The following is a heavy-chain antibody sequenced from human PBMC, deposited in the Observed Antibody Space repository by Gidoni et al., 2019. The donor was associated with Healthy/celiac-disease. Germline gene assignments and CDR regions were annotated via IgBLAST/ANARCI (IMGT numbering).Heavy chain of an antibody. J-gene: IGHJ4*02. V-gene: IGHV3-23*01. D-gene: IGHD6-13*01. CDR3: AKDGPIAAAGLFDY. CDR2: ISGSCGST. CDR1: GFTFGSYA. Sequence: EVQLLESGGGLVQTGGSLRLSCAASGFTFGSYALSWVRQAPGKGMGWVSAISGSCGSTYYADSVKGWFTFSRDNSKNTLYLQMNSLRAEDTAVDYCAKDGPIAAAGLFDYWGQGTLVTVSS.